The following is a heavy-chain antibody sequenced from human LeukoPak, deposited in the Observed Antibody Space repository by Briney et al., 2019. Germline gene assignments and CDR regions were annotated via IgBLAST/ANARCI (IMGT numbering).Heavy chain of an antibody. CDR3: ARDRPYGSGRERYFDY. D-gene: IGHD3-10*01. J-gene: IGHJ4*02. CDR1: GFTFSSYE. CDR2: ISSSGSTI. V-gene: IGHV3-48*03. Sequence: PGGSLRPSCAASGFTFSSYEMNWVRQAPGKGLEWVSYISSSGSTIYYADSVKGRFTISRDNAKNSLYLQMNSLRAEDTAVYYCARDRPYGSGRERYFDYWGQGTLVTVSS.